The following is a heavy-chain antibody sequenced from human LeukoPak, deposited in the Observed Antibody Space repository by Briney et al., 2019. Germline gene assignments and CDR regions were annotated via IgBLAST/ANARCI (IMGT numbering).Heavy chain of an antibody. CDR2: ISGSGGST. J-gene: IGHJ4*02. CDR1: GFTFSSYA. Sequence: GGSLRLSCATSGFTFSSYAMSWVRQAPGKGLEWVSAISGSGGSTYYADSVKGRFTISRDNSKNTLYLQMNSLRAEGTAVYYCAKSGLSQWLYVVYWGQGTLVTVSS. V-gene: IGHV3-23*01. D-gene: IGHD6-19*01. CDR3: AKSGLSQWLYVVY.